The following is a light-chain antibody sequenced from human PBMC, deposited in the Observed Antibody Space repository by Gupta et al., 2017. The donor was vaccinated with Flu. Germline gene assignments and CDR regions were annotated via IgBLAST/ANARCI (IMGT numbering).Light chain of an antibody. CDR3: YSTDSSGNHRGV. CDR2: EDN. J-gene: IGLJ3*02. V-gene: IGLV3-10*01. CDR1: ALPNKF. Sequence: SYELTQPPSASVSPAQTARITCSGDALPNKFAYWYQEKWGQAPVLVIYEDNKRPSGIPERFSGSGSRTMATLTISGAQLEDEADYYCYSTDSSGNHRGVFGGGTKLTVL.